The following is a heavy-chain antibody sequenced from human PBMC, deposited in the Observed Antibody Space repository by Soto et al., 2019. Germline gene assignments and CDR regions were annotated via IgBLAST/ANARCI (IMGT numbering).Heavy chain of an antibody. D-gene: IGHD6-19*01. Sequence: QVQLVESGGGVVQPGRSLRLSCAASGVTFSIYGMHWVRQAPGKGLEWVAVIWYDENNKYYADSVKGRFTISRDSSKNTLYLQMNSLRAEDTAVYYCARDKGGGAVVPDNWGQGTLVTVSS. CDR1: GVTFSIYG. CDR2: IWYDENNK. CDR3: ARDKGGGAVVPDN. J-gene: IGHJ4*02. V-gene: IGHV3-33*01.